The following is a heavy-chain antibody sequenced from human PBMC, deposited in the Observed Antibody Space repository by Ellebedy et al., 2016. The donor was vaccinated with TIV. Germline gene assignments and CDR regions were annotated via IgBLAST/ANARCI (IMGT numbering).Heavy chain of an antibody. V-gene: IGHV2-5*02. Sequence: SGPTLVKPTQTLTLTCTFSGFSLSTSGVGVGWIRPPPGKALEWLALIYWDDDKRYSPSLKSRLTITKDTSKNQVVLTMTNMDPVDTATYYCARTRSRGVVTANTDFDYWGQGTLVTVSS. D-gene: IGHD2-21*02. CDR2: IYWDDDK. CDR3: ARTRSRGVVTANTDFDY. J-gene: IGHJ4*02. CDR1: GFSLSTSGVG.